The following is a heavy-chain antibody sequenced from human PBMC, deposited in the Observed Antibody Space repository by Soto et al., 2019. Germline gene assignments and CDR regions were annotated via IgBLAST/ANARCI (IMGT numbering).Heavy chain of an antibody. CDR3: ATTDTAMAKARYFYSYGIHV. V-gene: IGHV1-69*01. CDR2: IIPIFGTA. D-gene: IGHD5-18*01. J-gene: IGHJ6*02. CDR1: VGTVSSYA. Sequence: QVQLVQSGAEVKKPGSSVKVSCKAAVGTVSSYAISWVRQAPGQGLEWMGGIIPIFGTANYAQKIQGRVTITADESTSRAYMELSSLRTEETDVYYCATTDTAMAKARYFYSYGIHVWGQGTTVTVSS.